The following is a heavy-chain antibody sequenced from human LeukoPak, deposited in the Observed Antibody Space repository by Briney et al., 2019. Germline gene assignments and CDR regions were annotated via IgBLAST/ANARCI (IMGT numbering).Heavy chain of an antibody. J-gene: IGHJ6*03. CDR1: SDSTFGYS. CDR2: FLSGGTT. D-gene: IGHD3/OR15-3a*01. V-gene: IGHV4-4*07. Sequence: SETLSLTCTVSSDSTFGYSWTWIPETAGEGLQWICHFLSGGTTNYNPSLKSRVTISLDKSKNHVSLRLPSVTAADTAVYFCAMTQYTDVDLDDYYLDVWGKGTAVTVSS. CDR3: AMTQYTDVDLDDYYLDV.